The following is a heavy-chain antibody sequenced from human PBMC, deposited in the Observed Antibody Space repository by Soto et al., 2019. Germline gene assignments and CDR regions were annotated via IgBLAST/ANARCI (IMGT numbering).Heavy chain of an antibody. V-gene: IGHV2-5*01. CDR1: GFSLRTSAVE. CDR2: ISCNDDK. CDR3: AHLISSGYPRA. Sequence: SGPTLVNPTQTLTLTCTVSGFSLRTSAVEAAWIRQPPGKALEWLALISCNDDKRYSQSLKSRLTITKDTSKNQVVLTMTNMDPVDTATYYCAHLISSGYPRAWGQGTLVTVSS. D-gene: IGHD3-22*01. J-gene: IGHJ5*02.